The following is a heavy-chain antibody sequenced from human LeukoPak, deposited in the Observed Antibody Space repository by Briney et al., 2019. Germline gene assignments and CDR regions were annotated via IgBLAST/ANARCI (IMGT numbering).Heavy chain of an antibody. J-gene: IGHJ4*02. Sequence: PSETQSLTCTVSGGSITNYYWSWIRQPPGQGLEWIGYIHYSGSTNYNPSLKSRVSISVDMSTNQFSLKLTSVTAADTAVYYCARHSRTYYDFDYWGQGTLVTVSS. CDR3: ARHSRTYYDFDY. D-gene: IGHD1-26*01. CDR1: GGSITNYY. CDR2: IHYSGST. V-gene: IGHV4-59*08.